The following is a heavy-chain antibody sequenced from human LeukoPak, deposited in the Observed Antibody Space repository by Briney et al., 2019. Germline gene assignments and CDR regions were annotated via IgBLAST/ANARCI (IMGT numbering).Heavy chain of an antibody. J-gene: IGHJ4*02. V-gene: IGHV4-39*07. CDR2: IYYSGST. Sequence: PSETLSLTCTVSGGSISSSSYYWGWIRQPPGKGLEWIGSIYYSGSTDYNPSLKSRVTISRDTSKNQFSLKLISVTAADTAVYYCARLSAGIHYYFDSWGQGTLVTVSS. CDR1: GGSISSSSYY. D-gene: IGHD6-13*01. CDR3: ARLSAGIHYYFDS.